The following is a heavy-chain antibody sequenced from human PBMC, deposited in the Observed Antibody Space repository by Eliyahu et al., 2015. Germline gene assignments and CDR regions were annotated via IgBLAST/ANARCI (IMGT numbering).Heavy chain of an antibody. D-gene: IGHD2-15*01. CDR1: GYTFXYRY. V-gene: IGHV1-45*02. J-gene: IGHJ4*02. CDR2: IPPFNGNT. CDR3: AAGYCSGGSCYHFDY. Sequence: QMQLVQSGAEVKKTGSSVKVSCKASGYTFXYRYLHWVRQAPRQAPEWMGWIPPFNGNTNYAQKFQDRVTITRDRSMSTAYMELSSLRSEDTAMYYCAAGYCSGGSCYHFDYWGQGTLVTVSS.